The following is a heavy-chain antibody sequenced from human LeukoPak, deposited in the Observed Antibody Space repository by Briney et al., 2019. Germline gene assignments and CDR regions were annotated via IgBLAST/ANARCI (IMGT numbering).Heavy chain of an antibody. Sequence: GGSLRLSCAASRFTFSTYAMNWVRQAPGKGLEWVSAISGSGGSIYYADSVKGRFTISRDNSKSMLFLQMNSLRAEDTAVYYCASSLRGYSYGTFDYWGQGTLVTVSS. CDR1: RFTFSTYA. CDR3: ASSLRGYSYGTFDY. D-gene: IGHD5-18*01. J-gene: IGHJ4*02. V-gene: IGHV3-23*01. CDR2: ISGSGGSI.